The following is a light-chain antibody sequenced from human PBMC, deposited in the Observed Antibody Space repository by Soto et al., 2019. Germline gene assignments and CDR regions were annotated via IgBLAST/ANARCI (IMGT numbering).Light chain of an antibody. CDR1: QSISSY. CDR2: DAS. CDR3: QQRSIQSYT. V-gene: IGKV3-11*01. J-gene: IGKJ2*01. Sequence: EIVLTQSPATLSLSPGERATLSCRASQSISSYLAWYQQKPGQAPRLLIYDASNRATGIPARFSGSGSGTDFTLTISSLEPEDCAVYYCQQRSIQSYTFGQGTKLEIK.